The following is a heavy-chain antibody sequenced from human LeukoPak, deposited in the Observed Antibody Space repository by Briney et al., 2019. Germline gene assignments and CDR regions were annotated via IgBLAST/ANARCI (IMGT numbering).Heavy chain of an antibody. Sequence: GGSLRLSCAASGFTFSSYWMHWVRQAPGKGLVWVSRINGDGSSTSYADSVKGRFTISRDNAKNTLCLQMNSLRAEDTAVYYCARSPTYYDILTGYYPAYYFDYWGQGTLVTVSS. D-gene: IGHD3-9*01. CDR3: ARSPTYYDILTGYYPAYYFDY. J-gene: IGHJ4*02. V-gene: IGHV3-74*01. CDR1: GFTFSSYW. CDR2: INGDGSST.